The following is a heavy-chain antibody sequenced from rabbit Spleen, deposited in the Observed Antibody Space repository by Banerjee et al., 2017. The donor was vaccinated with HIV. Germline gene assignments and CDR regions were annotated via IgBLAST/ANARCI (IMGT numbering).Heavy chain of an antibody. CDR3: ARNYVNAFDP. V-gene: IGHV1S7*01. Sequence: QLTETGGGLVQPGGSLTLSCKASGIDFTNYYITWVRQAPGKGLEWIGIIYAARGTTDYASWVNGRFTISSDNAQSTVFLQMTSLTAADTATYFCARNYVNAFDPWGQGTLAPS. CDR1: GIDFTNYY. J-gene: IGHJ2*01. CDR2: IYAARGTT. D-gene: IGHD1-1*01.